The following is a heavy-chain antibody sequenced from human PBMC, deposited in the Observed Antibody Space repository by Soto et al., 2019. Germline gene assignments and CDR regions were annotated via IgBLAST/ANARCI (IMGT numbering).Heavy chain of an antibody. CDR2: INHSGST. Sequence: PSETLSLTCAVYGGSFSGYYWSWIRQPPGKGLEWIGEINHSGSTNYNPSLKSRVTISVDTSKNQFSLKLSSVTAADTAVYYCARALRYCSSTSCYIWGHYGMDVWGQGTTVTVSS. CDR3: ARALRYCSSTSCYIWGHYGMDV. CDR1: GGSFSGYY. J-gene: IGHJ6*02. D-gene: IGHD2-2*02. V-gene: IGHV4-34*01.